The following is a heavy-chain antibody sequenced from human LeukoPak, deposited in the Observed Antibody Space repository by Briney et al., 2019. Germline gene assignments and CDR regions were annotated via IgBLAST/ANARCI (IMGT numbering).Heavy chain of an antibody. CDR3: ARGWSGRKGGFDY. J-gene: IGHJ4*02. D-gene: IGHD3-3*01. CDR2: IYHSGST. CDR1: GFTFSDYY. V-gene: IGHV4-30-2*02. Sequence: LRLSCAASGFTFSDYYMSWIRQPPGKGLEWIGYIYHSGSTYYNPSLKSRVTISVDTSKNQFSLKLSSVTAADTAVYYCARGWSGRKGGFDYWGQGTLVTVSS.